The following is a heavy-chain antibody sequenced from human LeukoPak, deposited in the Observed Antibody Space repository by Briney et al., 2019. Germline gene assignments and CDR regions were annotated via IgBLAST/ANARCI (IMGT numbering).Heavy chain of an antibody. D-gene: IGHD1-26*01. V-gene: IGHV4-39*01. J-gene: IGHJ5*02. CDR2: IYYSGST. CDR3: ARYYIVGVEH. CDR1: GGSISSSSYY. Sequence: SETLSLTCTVSGGSISSSSYYWGWIRQPPGKGLEWIGSIYYSGSTYYNPSLKSRVTISVDTSKNQFSLKLSSVTAADTAVYYCARYYIVGVEHWGQGTLVTVSS.